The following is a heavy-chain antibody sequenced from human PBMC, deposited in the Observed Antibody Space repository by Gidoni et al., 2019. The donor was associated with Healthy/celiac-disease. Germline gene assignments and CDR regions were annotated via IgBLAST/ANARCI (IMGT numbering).Heavy chain of an antibody. V-gene: IGHV4-39*01. CDR1: GGSISSSSYY. CDR2: IYYSGST. J-gene: IGHJ4*02. CDR3: ARLEWQQLVLGYFDY. Sequence: QLQLQESGPGLVKPSETLSLTCTVSGGSISSSSYYWGWIRQPPGKGLEWIGSIYYSGSTYYNPSLKSRVTISVDTSKNQFSLKLSSVTAADTAVYYCARLEWQQLVLGYFDYWGQGTLVTVSS. D-gene: IGHD6-13*01.